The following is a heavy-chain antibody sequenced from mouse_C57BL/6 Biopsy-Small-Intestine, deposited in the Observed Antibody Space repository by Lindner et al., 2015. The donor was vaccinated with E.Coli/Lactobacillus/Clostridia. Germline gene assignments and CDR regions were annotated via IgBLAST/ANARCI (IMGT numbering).Heavy chain of an antibody. V-gene: IGHV1-39*01. CDR1: GYSFTDYN. CDR3: ARFGGSSYGWYFDV. Sequence: QLQESGPELAKPGASVKISCKASGYSFTDYNMNWVKQSNGKSLEWIGVINPNYGTTSYNQKFKGKATLTVDQSSSTAYMQLNSLTSEDSAVYYCARFGGSSYGWYFDVWGTGTTVTVSS. J-gene: IGHJ1*03. CDR2: INPNYGTT. D-gene: IGHD1-1*01.